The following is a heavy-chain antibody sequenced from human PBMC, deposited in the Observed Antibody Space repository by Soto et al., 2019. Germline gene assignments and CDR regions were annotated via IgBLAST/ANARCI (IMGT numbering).Heavy chain of an antibody. J-gene: IGHJ6*02. V-gene: IGHV3-30*18. CDR1: GFVFSDYG. CDR3: AKEGPGGGRHFYYAMDV. CDR2: ITNDGNNE. Sequence: QMNLVESGGGVVQPGRSLRLSCAASGFVFSDYGMHWVRQAPGKGLEWVALITNDGNNEYYRESVKGRFSISRGTSTNTVALLMNSLRPEDTGFYYCAKEGPGGGRHFYYAMDVWGQGTTVTVSS. D-gene: IGHD1-26*01.